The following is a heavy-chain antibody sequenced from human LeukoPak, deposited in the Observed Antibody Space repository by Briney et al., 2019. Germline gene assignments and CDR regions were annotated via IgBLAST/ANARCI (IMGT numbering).Heavy chain of an antibody. V-gene: IGHV3-30*03. CDR1: GFTFSSYG. CDR3: AALSAFDY. D-gene: IGHD2/OR15-2a*01. Sequence: TGGSLRLPCAASGFTFSSYGMHWVRQAPGKGLEWVAVISYDGSNKYYADSVKGRFTISRDNSKNTLYLQMNSLRAEDTAVYYCAALSAFDYWGQGTLVTVSS. CDR2: ISYDGSNK. J-gene: IGHJ4*02.